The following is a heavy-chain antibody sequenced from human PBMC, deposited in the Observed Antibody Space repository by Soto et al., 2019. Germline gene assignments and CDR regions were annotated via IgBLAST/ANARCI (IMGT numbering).Heavy chain of an antibody. J-gene: IGHJ4*02. D-gene: IGHD3-10*01. CDR2: ISWNSGSI. CDR1: GFTFDDYA. V-gene: IGHV3-9*01. CDR3: AKGLTMVRGVDY. Sequence: DVQLVESGGGLVQPGRSLRLSCAASGFTFDDYAMHWVRQAPGKGLEWVSGISWNSGSIGYADSVKGRFTISRDNAKNSLYLQMNSLRAEDTALYYCAKGLTMVRGVDYWGQGTLVTVSS.